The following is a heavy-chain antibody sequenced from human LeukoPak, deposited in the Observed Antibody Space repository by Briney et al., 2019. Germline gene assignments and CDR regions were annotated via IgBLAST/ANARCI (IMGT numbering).Heavy chain of an antibody. CDR3: AKDKGHYDFWSGYPYYFDY. D-gene: IGHD3-3*01. CDR2: ISYDGSNK. CDR1: GFTFSSYG. Sequence: PGRSLRLSCAASGFTFSSYGMHWVRQAPGKGLEWVAVISYDGSNKYYADSVKGRFTISRDNSKNTLYLQMNSLRAEDTAVYYCAKDKGHYDFWSGYPYYFDYWGQGTLVTVSS. V-gene: IGHV3-30*18. J-gene: IGHJ4*02.